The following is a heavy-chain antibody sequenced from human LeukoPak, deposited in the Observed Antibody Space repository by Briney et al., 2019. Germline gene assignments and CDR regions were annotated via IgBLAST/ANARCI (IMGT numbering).Heavy chain of an antibody. J-gene: IGHJ4*02. Sequence: GGSLSLSCAASGFRFSSYGMHWVRQAPGKGLEWVAYIHTDVSRKYYADSVKGRFTISRDNFKNMLYLQMNSLRAEDTAVYYCARGRVSRPMTPPDYWGQGTLVTVSS. V-gene: IGHV3-30*06. D-gene: IGHD3-22*01. CDR2: IHTDVSRK. CDR3: ARGRVSRPMTPPDY. CDR1: GFRFSSYG.